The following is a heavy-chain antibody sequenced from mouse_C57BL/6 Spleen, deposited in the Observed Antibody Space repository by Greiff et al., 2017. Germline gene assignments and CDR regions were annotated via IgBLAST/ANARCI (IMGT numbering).Heavy chain of an antibody. V-gene: IGHV1-15*01. CDR1: GYTFTDYE. J-gene: IGHJ2*01. D-gene: IGHD4-1*01. CDR2: IDPETGGT. CDR3: TRSWDEDYFDY. Sequence: QVQLQQSGAELVRPGASVTLSCKASGYTFTDYEMHWVKQTPVHGLEWIGAIDPETGGTAYNQKFKGKAILTADKSSSTAYMELRSLTSEDSAVYYCTRSWDEDYFDYWGQGTTLTVSS.